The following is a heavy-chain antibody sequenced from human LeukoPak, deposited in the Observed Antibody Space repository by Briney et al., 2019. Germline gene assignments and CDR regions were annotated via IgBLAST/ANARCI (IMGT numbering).Heavy chain of an antibody. D-gene: IGHD2-15*01. J-gene: IGHJ4*02. V-gene: IGHV1-8*02. Sequence: ASVKVSCKASGYTFTGYYMHWVRQAPGQGLEWMGWMNPNSGNTGYAQKFQGRVTMTRNTSISTAYMELSSLRSEDTAVYYCARLTADCSGGSCYFYFDYWGRGTLVTVSS. CDR2: MNPNSGNT. CDR1: GYTFTGYY. CDR3: ARLTADCSGGSCYFYFDY.